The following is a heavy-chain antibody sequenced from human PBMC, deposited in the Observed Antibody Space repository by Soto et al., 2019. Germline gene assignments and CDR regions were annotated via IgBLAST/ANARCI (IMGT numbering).Heavy chain of an antibody. V-gene: IGHV3-53*01. CDR1: GFTFSSNY. D-gene: IGHD3-10*01. CDR3: AKGGMVRGVTNHYYYGMDV. CDR2: IYSGGST. Sequence: GGSLRLSCAASGFTFSSNYMSWVRQAPGKGLEWVSVIYSGGSTYYADSVKGRFTISRDNSKNTLYLQMNSLRAEDTAVYYCAKGGMVRGVTNHYYYGMDVWGQGTTVTVSS. J-gene: IGHJ6*02.